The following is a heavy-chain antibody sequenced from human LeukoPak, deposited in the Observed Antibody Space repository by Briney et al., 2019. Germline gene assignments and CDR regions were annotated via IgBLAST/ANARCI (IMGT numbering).Heavy chain of an antibody. CDR2: ISSSSSYK. CDR3: ARWSRGFDY. J-gene: IGHJ4*02. V-gene: IGHV3-21*01. Sequence: WGSLRLSCSASGFTFSSYSINWCLQAPPKGREWFSSISSSSSYKYYADSVKGRFTISRDNAKNSLYLQMNSLRAEDTAVYYCARWSRGFDYWGQGTLVTVSS. CDR1: GFTFSSYS. D-gene: IGHD2-15*01.